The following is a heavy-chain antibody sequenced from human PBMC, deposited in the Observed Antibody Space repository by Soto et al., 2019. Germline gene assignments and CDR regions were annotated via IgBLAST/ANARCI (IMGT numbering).Heavy chain of an antibody. CDR3: ARREREDAYDI. CDR1: GGSISSYY. CDR2: IYYSGST. J-gene: IGHJ3*02. Sequence: SETLSLTCTVSGGSISSYYWSWIRQPPGKGLEWIGYIYYSGSTNYNPSLKSRVTISVDTSKNQFSLKLSSVTAADTAVYYCARREREDAYDIWGQGTMVTVSS. V-gene: IGHV4-59*08.